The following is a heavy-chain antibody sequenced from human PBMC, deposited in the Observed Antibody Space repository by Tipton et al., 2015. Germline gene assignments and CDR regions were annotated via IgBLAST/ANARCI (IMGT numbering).Heavy chain of an antibody. V-gene: IGHV1-46*01. CDR2: IDPGDGYT. J-gene: IGHJ6*02. CDR3: ARLPRDYYYYYDMDV. Sequence: QSGPEVKKPGASVKVSCKASGFTFTNYDVHWVRQAPGQGLEWMGIIDPGDGYTKCAQKFQGRIIMTRDTSTSTVYMELSSLGSEDTALYFCARLPRDYYYYYDMDVWGQGTTVTVSS. CDR1: GFTFTNYD.